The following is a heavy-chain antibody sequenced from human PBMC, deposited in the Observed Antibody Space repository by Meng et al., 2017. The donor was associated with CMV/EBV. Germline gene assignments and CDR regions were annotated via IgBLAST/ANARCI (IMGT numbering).Heavy chain of an antibody. CDR3: ASSPGDY. J-gene: IGHJ4*02. Sequence: LTLSCAASGFAFSGSAMHWVRQASGKGLEWVGRIGSKANSYATAYAASVKGRFTISRDDSKNTAYLQMNSLKTEDTAVYYCASSPGDYWGQGTLVTVSS. CDR1: GFAFSGSA. V-gene: IGHV3-73*01. CDR2: IGSKANSYAT.